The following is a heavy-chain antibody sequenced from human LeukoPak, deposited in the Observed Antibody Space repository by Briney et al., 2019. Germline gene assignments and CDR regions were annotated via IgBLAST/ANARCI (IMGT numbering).Heavy chain of an antibody. CDR2: TYTGGNS. D-gene: IGHD2-2*01. CDR3: ARGGRGSAAVVAPRSFDI. V-gene: IGHV3-53*01. J-gene: IGHJ3*02. CDR1: GFTVSSTH. Sequence: PVGSLRLSCEASGFTVSSTHMVWVRQAPGKGLEWVSVTYTGGNSYYAGSVQGRFIISRDISKNTLYLQMNNLRAEDSALYYCARGGRGSAAVVAPRSFDIWGQGTMVTVSS.